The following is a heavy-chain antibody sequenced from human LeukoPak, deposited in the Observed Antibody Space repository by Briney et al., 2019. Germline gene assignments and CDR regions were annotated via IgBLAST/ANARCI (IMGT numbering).Heavy chain of an antibody. V-gene: IGHV3-7*03. CDR2: MNIDGSEK. Sequence: GGSLRLSCAASGFTFSSFWMGWVRQTPGKRLEWVANMNIDGSEKYYADSVKGRFSISRDNARNSVYLQMNSLRAEDTAVYYCARDAKWFDPWGQGTLVTVSS. CDR3: ARDAKWFDP. J-gene: IGHJ5*02. CDR1: GFTFSSFW.